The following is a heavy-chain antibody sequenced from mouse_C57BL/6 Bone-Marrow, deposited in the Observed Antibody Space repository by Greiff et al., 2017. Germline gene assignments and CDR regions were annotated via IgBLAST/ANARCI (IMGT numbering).Heavy chain of an antibody. J-gene: IGHJ2*01. CDR1: GYTFTSYW. CDR2: IDPNSGGT. D-gene: IGHD2-2*01. V-gene: IGHV1-62-3*01. CDR3: ACFTYYCGYAFDY. Sequence: QVQLQQPGAELVKPGASVKLSCKASGYTFTSYWMHWVKQRPGRGLEWIGRIDPNSGGTKYNEKFKSKATLTVDKPSSTAYMQLNSLTSEDSAVYFCACFTYYCGYAFDYWGQGTTLTVSS.